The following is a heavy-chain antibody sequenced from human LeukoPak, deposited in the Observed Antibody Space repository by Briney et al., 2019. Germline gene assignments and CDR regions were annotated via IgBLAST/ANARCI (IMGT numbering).Heavy chain of an antibody. CDR2: IYHSGST. Sequence: SETLSLTCTVSGGSISTYYWNWIRQPPGKGLEWIGYIYHSGSTNYNPSLQSRVTISVDTSKNQFSLKLSSVTAADTAVYYCARVVRYYIAAAGTRLYYFDYWGQGTLVTVSS. D-gene: IGHD6-13*01. J-gene: IGHJ4*02. CDR1: GGSISTYY. CDR3: ARVVRYYIAAAGTRLYYFDY. V-gene: IGHV4-59*12.